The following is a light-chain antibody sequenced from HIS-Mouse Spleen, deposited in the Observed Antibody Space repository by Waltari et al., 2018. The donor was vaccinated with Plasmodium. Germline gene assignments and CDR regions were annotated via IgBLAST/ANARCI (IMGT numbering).Light chain of an antibody. CDR2: DAS. CDR3: QQRSNWPWT. J-gene: IGKJ1*01. Sequence: ELVLTQSPATLSLSPGERATLPCRASQSVSSYLAWYQQKPGKAPRLLIYDASNRATGIPARFSGSGSGTDFTLTISSLEPEDFAVYYCQQRSNWPWTFGQGTKVEIK. CDR1: QSVSSY. V-gene: IGKV3-11*01.